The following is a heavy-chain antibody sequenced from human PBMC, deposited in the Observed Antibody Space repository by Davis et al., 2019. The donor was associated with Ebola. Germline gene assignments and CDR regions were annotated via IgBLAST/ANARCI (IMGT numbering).Heavy chain of an antibody. CDR1: GFTFSTYW. V-gene: IGHV3-66*01. D-gene: IGHD4-11*01. CDR2: IYSSGRA. J-gene: IGHJ4*02. CDR3: ARRTVSGIDY. Sequence: PGGSLRLSCAASGFTFSTYWMSWVRQAPGKGLEWLSVIYSSGRAFYADSVKGRFTISRDNTKNSLYLQMNSLRAEDTAVYYCARRTVSGIDYWGQGALVTVSS.